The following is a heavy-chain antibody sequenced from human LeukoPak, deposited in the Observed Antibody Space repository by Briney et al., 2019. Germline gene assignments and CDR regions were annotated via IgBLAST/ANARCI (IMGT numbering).Heavy chain of an antibody. CDR3: ARVLKSGPLPYYYYAMDV. Sequence: GGSLRLSCAAFGFTVSSDYVSWVRQAPGKGLEWVSLIYSGSTYYADSVKGRFTFSRDSSKNTLYLQMNTLRAADTAVYYCARVLKSGPLPYYYYAMDVWGQGTTVTVSS. D-gene: IGHD2-15*01. V-gene: IGHV3-53*01. CDR2: IYSGST. J-gene: IGHJ6*02. CDR1: GFTVSSDY.